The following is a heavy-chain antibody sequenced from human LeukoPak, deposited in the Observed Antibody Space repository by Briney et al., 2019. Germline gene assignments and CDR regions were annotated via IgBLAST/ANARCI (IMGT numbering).Heavy chain of an antibody. V-gene: IGHV3-48*03. CDR2: ISSSGSTI. J-gene: IGHJ6*04. CDR1: GFTFSTCA. CDR3: AELGITMIGGV. Sequence: GGSLRLSCAASGFTFSTCAMNWVRQAPGKGLEWVSYISSSGSTIYYADSVKGRFTISRDNAKNSLYLQMNSLRAEDTAVYYCAELGITMIGGVWGKGTTVTISS. D-gene: IGHD3-10*02.